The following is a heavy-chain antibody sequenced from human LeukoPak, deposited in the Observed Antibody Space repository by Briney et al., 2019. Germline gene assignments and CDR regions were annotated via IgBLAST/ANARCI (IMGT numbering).Heavy chain of an antibody. CDR2: IYYSGST. Sequence: SETLSLTCTVSGGSISSSSYYWGWIRQPPGKGLEWIGSIYYSGSTYYNPSLKSRVTISVDTSKNQFSLKLSSVTAADTAVYYCSRQYYDFWLDYWRQGTLVTVSS. V-gene: IGHV4-39*01. CDR1: GGSISSSSYY. CDR3: SRQYYDFWLDY. J-gene: IGHJ4*02. D-gene: IGHD3-3*01.